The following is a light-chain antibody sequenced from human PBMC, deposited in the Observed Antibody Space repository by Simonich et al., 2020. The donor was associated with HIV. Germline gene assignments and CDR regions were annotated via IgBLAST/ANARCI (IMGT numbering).Light chain of an antibody. CDR3: QQYYGAPVT. CDR1: QSVLSSSNNENF. Sequence: DIVMTQSPDSLAVSLGERATINCKSSQSVLSSSNNENFLAWYQQKPGQPPKLLFYGASTRESGVPDRFSGSGSGTDFTLTISSLQAEDVAVYYCQQYYGAPVTFGPGTKVDIK. J-gene: IGKJ3*01. V-gene: IGKV4-1*01. CDR2: GAS.